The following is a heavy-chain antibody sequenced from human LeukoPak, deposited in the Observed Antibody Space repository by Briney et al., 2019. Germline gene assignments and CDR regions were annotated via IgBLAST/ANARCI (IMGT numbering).Heavy chain of an antibody. Sequence: RAGGSLRLSCAASGFTFDDYAMHWVRQAPGKGLEWVSGISWNSGGIGYADSVKGRFTISRDNAKNSLYLQMNSLRAEDMALYYCAKAGVAAAGTHYFDYWGQGTLVTVSS. D-gene: IGHD6-13*01. CDR1: GFTFDDYA. CDR2: ISWNSGGI. CDR3: AKAGVAAAGTHYFDY. J-gene: IGHJ4*02. V-gene: IGHV3-9*03.